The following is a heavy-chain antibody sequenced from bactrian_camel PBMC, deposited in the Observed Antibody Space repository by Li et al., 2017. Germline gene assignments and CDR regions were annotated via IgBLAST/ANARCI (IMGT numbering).Heavy chain of an antibody. J-gene: IGHJ6*01. Sequence: HVQLVESGGGSVQAGGSLTLACEVSGYTLSTTTVVAWFRQTPGNRREGVATISPLGDSWNRCYAASVKGRITISQDSAKHTVHLQMNSLKPEDTATYYCASGQGVGWCLDVIRVGAEADFDYWGQETQVTVS. CDR3: ASGQGVGWCLDVIRVGAEADFDY. CDR2: ISPLGDSWNR. V-gene: IGHV3S6*01. D-gene: IGHD5*01. CDR1: GYTLSTTTV.